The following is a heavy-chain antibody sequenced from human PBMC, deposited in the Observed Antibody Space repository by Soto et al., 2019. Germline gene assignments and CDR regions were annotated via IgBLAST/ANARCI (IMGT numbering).Heavy chain of an antibody. Sequence: PVGSLRLSCAASGFTSSNYGMHWVRQAPGKGLEWVAVIWYDGNNKYYADSVKGRFTISRDNSNNTLYVQMTSLRAEDTAVYYCARGLHSLFDYWGQGTLVTVSS. CDR2: IWYDGNNK. CDR1: GFTSSNYG. CDR3: ARGLHSLFDY. V-gene: IGHV3-33*01. D-gene: IGHD2-21*01. J-gene: IGHJ4*02.